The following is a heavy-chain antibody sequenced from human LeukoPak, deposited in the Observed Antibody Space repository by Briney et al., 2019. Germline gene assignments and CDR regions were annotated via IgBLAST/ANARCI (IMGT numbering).Heavy chain of an antibody. D-gene: IGHD5-12*01. V-gene: IGHV4-59*01. J-gene: IGHJ6*03. CDR3: ARGYSGYEKASYYYYMDV. CDR1: GGSISSYY. CDR2: IYYSGTT. Sequence: SETLSLTCTVSGGSISSYYWNWIRQPPGKGLEWIGYIYYSGTTNYNPSLKSRVSMSVDTSKNQFSLKLSSVTAADTAVYYCARGYSGYEKASYYYYMDVWGKGTTVTVSS.